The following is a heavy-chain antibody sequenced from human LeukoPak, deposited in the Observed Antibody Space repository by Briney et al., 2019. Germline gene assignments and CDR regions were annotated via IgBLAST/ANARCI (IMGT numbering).Heavy chain of an antibody. CDR2: IGSSGSTV. Sequence: GGSLRLSCAASGFSFSSYEINWVRQAPGKGLEWVSYIGSSGSTVYYADSVKGRFTISRDSAKKSLYLQMNSLRDEDMAVYYCARDTLLYADSPDAFDMWGQGTMVTVSS. J-gene: IGHJ3*02. V-gene: IGHV3-48*03. CDR3: ARDTLLYADSPDAFDM. D-gene: IGHD4-17*01. CDR1: GFSFSSYE.